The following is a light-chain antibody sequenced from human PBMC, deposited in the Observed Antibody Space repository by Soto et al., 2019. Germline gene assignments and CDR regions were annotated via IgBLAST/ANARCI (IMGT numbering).Light chain of an antibody. CDR1: QSIGVY. CDR3: QQSHSMVYT. CDR2: AAS. Sequence: DIKMTQSPSSLSASVGDRVTITCRASQSIGVYLNWYQQKPGKAPKLLIYAASGLQSEVPSRFGGSGSRTDFTLTISSLQPEDFATYYCQQSHSMVYTFGQGTQLEIK. V-gene: IGKV1-39*01. J-gene: IGKJ2*01.